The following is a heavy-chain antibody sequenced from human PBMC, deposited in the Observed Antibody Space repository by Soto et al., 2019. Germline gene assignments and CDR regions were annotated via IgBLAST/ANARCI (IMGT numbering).Heavy chain of an antibody. CDR1: GGTFSSYA. V-gene: IGHV1-69*01. CDR2: IIPIFGTA. D-gene: IGHD2-21*02. J-gene: IGHJ6*02. CDR3: ARAPRTIVVVTARYYYYGMDV. Sequence: QVQLVQSGAEVKKPGSSVKVSCKASGGTFSSYAISWVRQAPGQGLEWMGGIIPIFGTANYAKKFQGRVTITADESTSTAYMELSSLRSEDTAVYYCARAPRTIVVVTARYYYYGMDVWGQGTTVTVSS.